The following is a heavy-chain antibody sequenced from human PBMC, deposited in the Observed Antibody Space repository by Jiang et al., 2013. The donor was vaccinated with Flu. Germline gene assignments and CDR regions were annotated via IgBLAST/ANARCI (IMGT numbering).Heavy chain of an antibody. J-gene: IGHJ6*02. CDR3: ARGTVVVPAAIRYYYYGMDV. V-gene: IGHV4-34*01. Sequence: LLKPSETLSLTCAVYGGSFSDYYWSWIRQPPGKGLEWIGEINHSGSTNYNLSLKSRVTISVDTSKNQFSLKLSSVTAADTAVYYCARGTVVVPAAIRYYYYGMDVWGQGTTVTVSS. D-gene: IGHD2-2*01. CDR2: INHSGST. CDR1: GGSFSDYY.